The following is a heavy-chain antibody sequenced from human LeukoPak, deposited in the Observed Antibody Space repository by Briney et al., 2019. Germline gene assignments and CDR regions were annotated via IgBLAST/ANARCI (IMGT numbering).Heavy chain of an antibody. CDR1: GFTFSSST. Sequence: PGGSLRLSCVASGFTFSSSTMGWVRQAPGRGLEWVSSITAIDGRTYYADSVKGRFTISRDNAKNSLYLQVNSLRAEDTAVYYCARATDGDYVPYWGQGTLVTVSS. CDR2: ITAIDGRT. V-gene: IGHV3-21*01. CDR3: ARATDGDYVPY. D-gene: IGHD4-17*01. J-gene: IGHJ4*02.